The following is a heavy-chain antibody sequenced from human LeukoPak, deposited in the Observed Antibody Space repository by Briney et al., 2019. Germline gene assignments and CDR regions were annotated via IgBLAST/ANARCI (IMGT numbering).Heavy chain of an antibody. CDR2: ISAHNGNT. CDR1: GYTFTSYG. V-gene: IGHV1-18*01. CDR3: ARGAPGSYCSGGSCPYFDY. D-gene: IGHD2-15*01. J-gene: IGHJ4*02. Sequence: ASVKVSCKASGYTFTSYGISWVRQAPGQGLEWMGWISAHNGNTNYAQKLQGRVTMTTDTSTSTAYMELRSLRSDDTAVYYCARGAPGSYCSGGSCPYFDYWGQGTLVSVSS.